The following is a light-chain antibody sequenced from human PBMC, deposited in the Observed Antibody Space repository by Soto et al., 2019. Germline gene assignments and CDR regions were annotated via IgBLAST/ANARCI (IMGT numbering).Light chain of an antibody. CDR3: CSYAGSSTFYV. J-gene: IGLJ1*01. CDR2: EVS. CDR1: SSDVGSYNL. V-gene: IGLV2-23*02. Sequence: QSVLTQPASVSGSPGQSITISCTGTSSDVGSYNLVSWYQHHPGKAPKLMIYEVSKRPSGVSNRFSGSKSGNTASLTISGLQAEDEADYYCCSYAGSSTFYVSGTGTKVTVL.